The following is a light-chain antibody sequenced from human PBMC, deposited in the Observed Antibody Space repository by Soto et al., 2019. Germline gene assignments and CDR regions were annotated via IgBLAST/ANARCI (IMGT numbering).Light chain of an antibody. V-gene: IGLV8-61*01. CDR3: ALYLGSGTWV. J-gene: IGLJ1*01. CDR1: SDSVSTNHY. CDR2: NTN. Sequence: QTVVTQEPSFSVSPGGTVTLTCGLISDSVSTNHYPSWYQQTPGQAPRTLVYNTNTRSSGVPDRFSGSILGNKAALTITGAQADDECNYYCALYLGSGTWVFGSGTKSPS.